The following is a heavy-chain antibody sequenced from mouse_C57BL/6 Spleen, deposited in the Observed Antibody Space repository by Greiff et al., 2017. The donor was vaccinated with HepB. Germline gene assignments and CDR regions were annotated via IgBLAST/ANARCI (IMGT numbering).Heavy chain of an antibody. CDR3: ARRLTGTEKNFDY. CDR1: GYTFTSSW. V-gene: IGHV1-7*01. D-gene: IGHD4-1*01. J-gene: IGHJ2*01. Sequence: QVQLQQSGAELAKPGASVKLSCKASGYTFTSSWMHWVKQRPGQGLEWIGYINPSSGYTKYNQKFKDKATLTADKSSSTAYMKRSSLTYEDSAVYYCARRLTGTEKNFDYWGQGTTLTVSS. CDR2: INPSSGYT.